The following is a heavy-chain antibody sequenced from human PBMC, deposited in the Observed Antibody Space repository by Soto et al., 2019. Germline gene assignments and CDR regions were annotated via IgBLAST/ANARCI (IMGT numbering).Heavy chain of an antibody. CDR2: ISSDGSTT. J-gene: IGHJ4*02. CDR3: ARDLRPTDY. Sequence: EVQLVESGGGLVQPGGSLRLSCAASGFTFSTFWMHWVRQTPGKGLVWVSRISSDGSTTHYADSVKGRFTISRDNAKDTLYMQMNGVRAEDTAVYYCARDLRPTDYWGQGTLVTVSS. D-gene: IGHD6-6*01. V-gene: IGHV3-74*01. CDR1: GFTFSTFW.